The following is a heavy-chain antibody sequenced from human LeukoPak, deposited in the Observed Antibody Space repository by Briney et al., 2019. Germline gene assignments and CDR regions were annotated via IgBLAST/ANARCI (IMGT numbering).Heavy chain of an antibody. J-gene: IGHJ4*02. Sequence: PGGSLRLSCAASGFTFSSYGMHWVRQAPGKGLEWVAFIRYDGSNKYYADSVKGRFTISRDNAKNSLYLQMNSLRAEDTAVYYCARGFDYYDSSGYNYWGQGTLVTVSS. D-gene: IGHD3-22*01. CDR3: ARGFDYYDSSGYNY. CDR2: IRYDGSNK. V-gene: IGHV3-30*02. CDR1: GFTFSSYG.